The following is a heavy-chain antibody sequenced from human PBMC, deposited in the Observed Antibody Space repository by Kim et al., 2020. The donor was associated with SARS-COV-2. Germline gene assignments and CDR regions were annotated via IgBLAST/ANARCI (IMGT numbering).Heavy chain of an antibody. CDR3: VRDGRFLDGLDP. V-gene: IGHV3-33*01. J-gene: IGHJ5*02. CDR1: GFTFSSYG. D-gene: IGHD3-3*01. CDR2: IWYDGNNK. Sequence: GGSLRLSCAASGFTFSSYGMHWVRQAPGKGLEWVAVIWYDGNNKYYADSVKGRFIISRDNSKNTVYLQMNRLRAEDTAVYYCVRDGRFLDGLDPWGQGTLVTVSS.